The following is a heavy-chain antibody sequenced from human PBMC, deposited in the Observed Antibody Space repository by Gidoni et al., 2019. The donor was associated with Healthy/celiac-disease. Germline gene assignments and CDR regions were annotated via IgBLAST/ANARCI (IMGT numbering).Heavy chain of an antibody. CDR2: IIPIFGTA. V-gene: IGHV1-69*01. Sequence: VQLVQSGAEVKKPGSSVKVSCKASGGTFSSYAISWVRQAPGQGLEWMGGIIPIFGTANYAQKFQGRVTITADESTSTAYMELSSLRSEDTAVYYCARVPYYYGSGTRGGYYYYYMDVWGKGTTVTVSS. CDR3: ARVPYYYGSGTRGGYYYYYMDV. CDR1: GGTFSSYA. D-gene: IGHD3-10*01. J-gene: IGHJ6*03.